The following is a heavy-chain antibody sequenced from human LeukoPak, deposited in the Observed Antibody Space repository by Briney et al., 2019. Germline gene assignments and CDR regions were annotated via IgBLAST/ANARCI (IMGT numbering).Heavy chain of an antibody. CDR3: ARAFRRYCSGGSCYPAAFDI. V-gene: IGHV4-61*02. Sequence: SETLSLTCTVSGGSISSSSYYWSWIRQPAGKGLEWIGRIYTSGSTNYNPSLKSRVTMSVDTSKNQFSLKLSSVTAADTAVYYCARAFRRYCSGGSCYPAAFDIWGQGTMVTVSS. CDR2: IYTSGST. CDR1: GGSISSSSYY. D-gene: IGHD2-15*01. J-gene: IGHJ3*02.